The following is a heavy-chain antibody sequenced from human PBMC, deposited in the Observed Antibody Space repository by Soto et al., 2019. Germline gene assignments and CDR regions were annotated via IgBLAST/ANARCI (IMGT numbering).Heavy chain of an antibody. V-gene: IGHV4-39*01. Sequence: PSETLSLTCTVSGGSISSSSYYWGWIRQPPGKGLEWIGSIYYSGSTYYNPSLKSRVTISVDTSKNQFSLKLSSVTAADTAVYYCASLDTDSWRELDYWGQGTLVTVSS. CDR2: IYYSGST. J-gene: IGHJ4*02. CDR1: GGSISSSSYY. D-gene: IGHD6-13*01. CDR3: ASLDTDSWRELDY.